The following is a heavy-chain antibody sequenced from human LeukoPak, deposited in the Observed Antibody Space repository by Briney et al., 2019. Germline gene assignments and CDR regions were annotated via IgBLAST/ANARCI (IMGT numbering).Heavy chain of an antibody. CDR3: ARDLGVSYGSGSVGDWFDP. CDR2: ISAYNGNT. D-gene: IGHD3-10*01. V-gene: IGHV1-18*01. Sequence: ASVKVSCKASGYTFTSYGTSWVRQAPGQGLEWMGWISAYNGNTNYAQKLQGRVTMTTDTSTSTAYMELRSLRSDDTAVYYCARDLGVSYGSGSVGDWFDPWGQGTLVTVSS. CDR1: GYTFTSYG. J-gene: IGHJ5*02.